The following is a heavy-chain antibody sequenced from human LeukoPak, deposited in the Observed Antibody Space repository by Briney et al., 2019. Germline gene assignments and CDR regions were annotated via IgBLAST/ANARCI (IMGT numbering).Heavy chain of an antibody. CDR2: IYYSGST. CDR3: ARHRDGSGYKYAFDI. D-gene: IGHD3-22*01. V-gene: IGHV4-59*08. Sequence: SETLSLTCTVSGGSISNYYWSWIRQPPGKGLEWIAYIYYSGSTNYNPSLKSRVTISVDTSKNQFSLKLSSVTAADTAVYYCARHRDGSGYKYAFDIWGQGKMVTVSS. J-gene: IGHJ3*02. CDR1: GGSISNYY.